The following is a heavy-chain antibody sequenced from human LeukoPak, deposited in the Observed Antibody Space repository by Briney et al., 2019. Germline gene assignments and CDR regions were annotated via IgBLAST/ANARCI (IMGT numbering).Heavy chain of an antibody. CDR1: GYTFTSYG. CDR2: ISSCNGNT. J-gene: IGHJ4*02. V-gene: IGHV1-18*01. CDR3: ARGSFPSDDILTGPFDN. D-gene: IGHD3-9*01. Sequence: GASVKVSCKASGYTFTSYGISWVRQAPGQGLEWMGWISSCNGNTNYAQKLQGRATMTTDTSTSTAYMELRSLRSDDTAVYYCARGSFPSDDILTGPFDNWGQGTLVTVSS.